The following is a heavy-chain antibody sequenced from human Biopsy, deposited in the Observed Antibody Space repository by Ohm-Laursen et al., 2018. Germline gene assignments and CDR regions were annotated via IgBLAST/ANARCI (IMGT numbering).Heavy chain of an antibody. CDR3: ARHSAEKSGYDGDYFDY. D-gene: IGHD6-25*01. CDR2: MNHGGST. J-gene: IGHJ4*02. V-gene: IGHV4-34*01. CDR1: GGSFSGYY. Sequence: SDTLSLTCLVYGGSFSGYYWSWIRQPPGKGLEWIGEMNHGGSTNYNSSLKSRVTISVDTSKNQFSLKLNSVTAADTAVYYCARHSAEKSGYDGDYFDYWGQGTLVTVSS.